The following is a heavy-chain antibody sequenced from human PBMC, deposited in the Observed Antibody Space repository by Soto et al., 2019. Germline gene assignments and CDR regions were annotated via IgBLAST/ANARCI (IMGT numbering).Heavy chain of an antibody. Sequence: SETLSLTCTVSGGSISSYYWSWIRQPPGKGLEWIGYIYYSGSTNYNPSLKSRVTISVDTSKNQFSLKLSSVTAADTAVYYCARAAYDYGDYLDYWGQGTLVTVS. CDR3: ARAAYDYGDYLDY. D-gene: IGHD4-17*01. V-gene: IGHV4-59*01. CDR1: GGSISSYY. J-gene: IGHJ4*02. CDR2: IYYSGST.